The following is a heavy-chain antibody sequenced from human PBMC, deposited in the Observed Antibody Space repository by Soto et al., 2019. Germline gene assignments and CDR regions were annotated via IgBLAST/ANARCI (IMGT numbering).Heavy chain of an antibody. J-gene: IGHJ6*02. CDR2: IYYSGTT. Sequence: SETLSLTCAVSGYSISSSNWWGWIREPPGKGWEWIGYIYYSGTTYYNPSLKSRVTMSVDTSKNQFSLKLSSVTAADTAVYYCARNAMVRGYYYGMDVWGQGTTVT. CDR1: GYSISSSNW. CDR3: ARNAMVRGYYYGMDV. V-gene: IGHV4-28*01. D-gene: IGHD3-10*01.